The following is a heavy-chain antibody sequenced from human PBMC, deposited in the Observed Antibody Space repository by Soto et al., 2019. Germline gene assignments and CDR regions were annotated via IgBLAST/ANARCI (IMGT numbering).Heavy chain of an antibody. V-gene: IGHV1-69*01. CDR1: GVTFSGYV. CDR3: ATHGLGVSSPPYLVN. D-gene: IGHD3-16*01. Sequence: VQLVQSGSEAEEPGSSVKVSCQASGVTFSGYVVTWVRQAPGQGLEWMGEFVPLFGTTNYAQRFSGRITITAEESTSTAYMELRTLRSDDTAVYYCATHGLGVSSPPYLVNWGQGTLVTVSS. CDR2: FVPLFGTT. J-gene: IGHJ4*02.